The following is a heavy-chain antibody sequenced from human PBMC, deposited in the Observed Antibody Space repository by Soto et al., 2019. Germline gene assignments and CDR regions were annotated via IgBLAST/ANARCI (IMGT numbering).Heavy chain of an antibody. V-gene: IGHV4-30-4*01. CDR3: ARGSYYYDSSGYYHY. D-gene: IGHD3-22*01. CDR2: IYYSGST. J-gene: IGHJ4*02. CDR1: GGSISSGDYY. Sequence: SETLSLTCTVSGGSISSGDYYWSWIRQPPGKGLEWIGYIYYSGSTYYNPSLKSRVTISVDTSKNQFSLKLSSVTAADTAVYYCARGSYYYDSSGYYHYWAQGTLV.